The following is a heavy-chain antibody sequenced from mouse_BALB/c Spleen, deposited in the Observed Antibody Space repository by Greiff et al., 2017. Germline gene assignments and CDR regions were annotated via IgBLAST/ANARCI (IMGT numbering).Heavy chain of an antibody. V-gene: IGHV3-6*02. D-gene: IGHD1-1*01. CDR3: ARDYYGSPNFDY. J-gene: IGHJ2*01. CDR1: GYSITSGYY. CDR2: ISYDGSN. Sequence: EVQLVESGPGLVKPSQSLSLTCSVTGYSITSGYYWNWIRQFPGNKLEWMGYISYDGSNNYNPSLKNRISITRDTSKNQFFLKLNSVTTEDTATYYCARDYYGSPNFDYWGQGTTLTVSS.